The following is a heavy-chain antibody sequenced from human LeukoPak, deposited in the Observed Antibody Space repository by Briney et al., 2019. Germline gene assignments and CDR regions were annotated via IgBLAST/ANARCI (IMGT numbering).Heavy chain of an antibody. V-gene: IGHV4-59*08. CDR2: VYYTGTT. CDR3: ARHRAYSSSSPFDY. CDR1: GGSFSTYY. Sequence: SETLSLTCTVSGGSFSTYYWSWIRLPPGKGLEWIGYVYYTGTTNYNPSLKSRVTMFVDMSKNQFSLRLSSVTAADTAVYYCARHRAYSSSSPFDYWGQGTLVTVSS. J-gene: IGHJ4*02. D-gene: IGHD6-6*01.